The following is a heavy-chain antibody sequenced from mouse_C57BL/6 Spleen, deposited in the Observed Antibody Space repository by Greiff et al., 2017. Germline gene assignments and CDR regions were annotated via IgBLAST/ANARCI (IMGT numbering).Heavy chain of an antibody. CDR3: ARRDLFDV. CDR2: INPSTGGT. CDR1: GYSFTGYY. J-gene: IGHJ1*03. V-gene: IGHV1-42*01. Sequence: EVQLQQSGPELVKPGASVKISCKASGYSFTGYYMNWVKQSPEKSLEWIGEINPSTGGTTYNQKFKAKATLTVDKSSSTAYMQLKSLTSEDSAVYYCARRDLFDVWGTGTTVTVSS.